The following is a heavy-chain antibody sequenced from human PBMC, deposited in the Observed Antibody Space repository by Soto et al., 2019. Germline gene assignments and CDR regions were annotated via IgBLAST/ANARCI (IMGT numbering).Heavy chain of an antibody. CDR3: ARDAGYSSGPSIDH. V-gene: IGHV3-7*01. Sequence: GGSLRLSCAASGFTFSSYWMSWVRQAPGKGLEWVANIKQDGSEKYYVDSVKGRFTISRDNAKNSLYLQMNSLRAEDTAVYYCARDAGYSSGPSIDHWGQGTLVTVSS. J-gene: IGHJ4*02. CDR1: GFTFSSYW. D-gene: IGHD6-19*01. CDR2: IKQDGSEK.